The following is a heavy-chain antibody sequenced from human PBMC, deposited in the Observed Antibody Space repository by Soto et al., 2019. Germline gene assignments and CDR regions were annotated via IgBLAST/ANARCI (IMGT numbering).Heavy chain of an antibody. D-gene: IGHD3-10*01. CDR1: GFTFRNYD. CDR2: IWYDGSYK. Sequence: QVQLVESGGGVAQPGRSLRLPCAASGFTFRNYDMHWVRQAPGKGLEWVAVIWYDGSYKYYADSVKGRFTISRDNSKNTLYLQMNSLRAEDTAVYYCARGYGSESYVFDYWGQGTLVTVSS. V-gene: IGHV3-33*01. CDR3: ARGYGSESYVFDY. J-gene: IGHJ4*02.